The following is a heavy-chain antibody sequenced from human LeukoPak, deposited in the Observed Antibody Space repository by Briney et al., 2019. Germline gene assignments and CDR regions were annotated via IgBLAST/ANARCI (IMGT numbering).Heavy chain of an antibody. Sequence: GASVNVSCKSSGGTFSSYAISWVRQAPGQGLEWMGGIIPIFGTANYAQKFQGRVTITADESTSTAYMELSSLRSEDTAVYYCERGPMTTRSHFDYWGRGTLVTVSS. J-gene: IGHJ4*02. CDR1: GGTFSSYA. CDR2: IIPIFGTA. V-gene: IGHV1-69*13. D-gene: IGHD4-11*01. CDR3: ERGPMTTRSHFDY.